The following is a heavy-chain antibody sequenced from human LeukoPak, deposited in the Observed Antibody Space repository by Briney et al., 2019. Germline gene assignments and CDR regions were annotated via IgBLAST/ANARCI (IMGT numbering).Heavy chain of an antibody. CDR3: VRKPNSIYWFEP. J-gene: IGHJ5*02. V-gene: IGHV4-28*01. CDR1: GYSTSSDNW. D-gene: IGHD4-23*01. CDR2: IHYSGIT. Sequence: SDTLSLTCAVSGYSTSSDNWWGWIRQPPGKGLKWIGYIHYSGITYYSPSLKSRVTLSVDTSKNQFSLRLSSVTAVDTAVYYCVRKPNSIYWFEPWGQGTLVTVSS.